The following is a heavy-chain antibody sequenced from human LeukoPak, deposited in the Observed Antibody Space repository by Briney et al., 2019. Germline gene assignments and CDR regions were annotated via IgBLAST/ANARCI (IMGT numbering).Heavy chain of an antibody. CDR1: GGSITFGSYY. J-gene: IGHJ4*02. CDR3: ARARVIPASFDD. V-gene: IGHV4-61*02. CDR2: TYTSGRT. D-gene: IGHD3-16*02. Sequence: SQTLSLTCTVSGGSITFGSYYWTWIRQPAGKGLEWIGRTYTSGRTFYNPSLKSRVTISMDTSMNQFYLRLNSVTAADTAVYYCARARVIPASFDDWGQGALVTVSS.